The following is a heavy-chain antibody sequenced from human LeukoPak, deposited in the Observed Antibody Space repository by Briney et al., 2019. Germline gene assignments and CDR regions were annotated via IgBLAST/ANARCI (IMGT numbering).Heavy chain of an antibody. D-gene: IGHD4-11*01. Sequence: GGSLRLSCAASGFTLRSYDMSWVRQAPGKGLEYVALIKQGGSEIYHMDSVKGRFTISRDDATNSLYLQMNSLRVEDTALYYCARDRESESDSEGDYWGQGTLVTVSS. J-gene: IGHJ4*02. V-gene: IGHV3-7*01. CDR1: GFTLRSYD. CDR2: IKQGGSEI. CDR3: ARDRESESDSEGDY.